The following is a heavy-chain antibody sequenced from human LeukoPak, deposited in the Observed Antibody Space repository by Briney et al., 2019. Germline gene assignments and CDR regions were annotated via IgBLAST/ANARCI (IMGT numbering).Heavy chain of an antibody. CDR2: ISSSSSYI. CDR3: VRQQTPHGNFDY. CDR1: GFTFSSYS. Sequence: GGSLRLSCAASGFTFSSYSMNWVRQAPGKGLEWVSSISSSSSYIYYADSVKGRFTISRDNAKNSLYLQMNSLRAEDTAVYYCVRQQTPHGNFDYWGQGTLVTVSS. D-gene: IGHD1-26*01. V-gene: IGHV3-21*04. J-gene: IGHJ4*02.